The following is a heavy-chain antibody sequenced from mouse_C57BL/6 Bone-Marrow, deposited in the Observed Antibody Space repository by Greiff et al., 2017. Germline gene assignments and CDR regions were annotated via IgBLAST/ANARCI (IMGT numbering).Heavy chain of an antibody. D-gene: IGHD1-1*01. CDR3: RDNYGSNYWYFDG. CDR1: GFTIKDYY. V-gene: IGHV14-1*01. J-gene: IGHJ1*03. Sequence: EVQLQQSGAELVRPGASVKLSCTASGFTIKDYYMPWVQQRPEQGLEWIGRIDPEDGDTEYAPKFQGKATMTADTSSNTAYLQLSSLTSADTAVYYCRDNYGSNYWYFDGWGTGTTVTVSS. CDR2: IDPEDGDT.